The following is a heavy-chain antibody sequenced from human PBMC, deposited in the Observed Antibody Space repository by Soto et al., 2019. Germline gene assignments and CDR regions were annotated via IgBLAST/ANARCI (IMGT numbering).Heavy chain of an antibody. CDR2: MNRDGSEK. V-gene: IGHV3-7*01. CDR3: ARDPGPLDY. J-gene: IGHJ4*02. CDR1: GFTFSSYW. Sequence: GGSLRLSCAASGFTFSSYWMSWVRQAPGKGLEWVANMNRDGSEKYYVDSVKGRFTISRDNAKNSLSLQMNSLRAEDTAVYYCARDPGPLDYWGQGTLVTVSS.